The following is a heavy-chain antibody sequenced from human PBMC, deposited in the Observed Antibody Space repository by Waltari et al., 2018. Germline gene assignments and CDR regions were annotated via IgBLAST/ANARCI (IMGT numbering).Heavy chain of an antibody. CDR3: ARDRGYASGRGIDY. CDR2: IYRLGSS. D-gene: IGHD3-10*01. CDR1: GYSISSGSY. V-gene: IGHV4-38-2*02. J-gene: IGHJ4*02. Sequence: QVQLQESGPGLVKPSETLSPTCTVSGYSISSGSYWGWSRQPPGKGLEWIGGIYRLGSSYYNPSLKSPVTISVDTSKNQFSLKLSSVTAADTAVYYCARDRGYASGRGIDYWGQGTLVTVSS.